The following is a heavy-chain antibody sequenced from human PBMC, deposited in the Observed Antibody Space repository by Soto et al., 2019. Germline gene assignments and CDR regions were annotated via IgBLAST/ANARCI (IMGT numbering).Heavy chain of an antibody. V-gene: IGHV3-33*01. CDR2: IWYDGSNK. CDR3: ARKLRIQLWRSYGMDV. J-gene: IGHJ6*02. CDR1: GFTFSSYG. D-gene: IGHD5-18*01. Sequence: GGSLRLSCAASGFTFSSYGMHWVRQAPGKGLEWVAVIWYDGSNKYYADSVKGRFTISRDNSKNTLYLQMNSLRAEDTAVYYCARKLRIQLWRSYGMDVWGQGTTVTVSS.